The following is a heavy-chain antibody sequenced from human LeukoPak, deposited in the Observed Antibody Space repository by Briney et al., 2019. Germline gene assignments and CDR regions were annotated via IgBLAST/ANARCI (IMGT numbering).Heavy chain of an antibody. V-gene: IGHV3-21*01. CDR2: ISSSSHI. J-gene: IGHJ3*02. D-gene: IGHD1-14*01. CDR1: GFTFSSYS. Sequence: GGSQRLSCAASGFTFSSYSMNWVRQAPGKGLEWVSSISSSSHIYYADSVKGRFTISRDNAKNSLYLQMNSLRAEDTAVYYCARDPEAFDIWGQGTMVTVSS. CDR3: ARDPEAFDI.